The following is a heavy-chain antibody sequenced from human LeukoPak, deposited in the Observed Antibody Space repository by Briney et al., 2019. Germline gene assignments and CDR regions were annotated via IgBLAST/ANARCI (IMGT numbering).Heavy chain of an antibody. J-gene: IGHJ4*02. CDR2: IFYSGNT. D-gene: IGHD1-26*01. V-gene: IGHV4-39*01. CDR3: ASRELDAYYFDY. Sequence: SETLSLTCTVSGVSLSSSNYSWGWIRQPPGKGLEWIGSIFYSGNTYYNPSLRGRVTISVDTSKNQFSLKLSSVTAADTAVYYCASRELDAYYFDYWGQGTLVTVSS. CDR1: GVSLSSSNYS.